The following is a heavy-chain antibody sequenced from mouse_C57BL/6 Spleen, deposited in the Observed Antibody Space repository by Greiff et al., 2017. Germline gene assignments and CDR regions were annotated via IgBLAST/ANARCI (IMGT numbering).Heavy chain of an antibody. D-gene: IGHD2-4*01. J-gene: IGHJ3*01. CDR3: ARGLYYDSAWFAY. CDR2: INPNNGGT. V-gene: IGHV1-22*01. CDR1: GYTFTDYN. Sequence: EVQLQQSGPELVKPGASVKMSCKASGYTFTDYNMHWVKQSHGKSLEWIGYINPNNGGTSYNQKFKGKATLTVNKSSSTAYMELRSLTSEDSAVYYCARGLYYDSAWFAYWGQGTLVTVSA.